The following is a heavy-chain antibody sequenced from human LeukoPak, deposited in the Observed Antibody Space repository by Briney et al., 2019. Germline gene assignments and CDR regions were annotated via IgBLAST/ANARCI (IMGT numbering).Heavy chain of an antibody. CDR2: ISSSGSTI. CDR3: ARGHYDFYE. Sequence: GGSLRLSCAASGFTFSSYEMNWVRQAPGKGLEWVSYISSSGSTIYYADSVKGRFTISRDNAKNSLYLQMNNVRAEDTAIYYCARGHYDFYERGRGTLVTVSS. D-gene: IGHD3-3*01. V-gene: IGHV3-48*03. CDR1: GFTFSSYE. J-gene: IGHJ4*02.